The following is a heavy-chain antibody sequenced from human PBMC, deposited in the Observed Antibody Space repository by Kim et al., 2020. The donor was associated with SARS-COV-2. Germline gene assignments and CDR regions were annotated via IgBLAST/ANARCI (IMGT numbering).Heavy chain of an antibody. D-gene: IGHD3-22*01. CDR2: ISSSSSYI. V-gene: IGHV3-21*01. Sequence: GGSLRLSCAASGFTFSSYSMNWVRQAPGKGLEWVSSISSSSSYIYYADSVKGRFTISRDNAKNSLYLQMNSLRAEDTAVYYCARAQGSMIVVVIDYYYYGMDVWGQGTTVTVSS. CDR1: GFTFSSYS. J-gene: IGHJ6*02. CDR3: ARAQGSMIVVVIDYYYYGMDV.